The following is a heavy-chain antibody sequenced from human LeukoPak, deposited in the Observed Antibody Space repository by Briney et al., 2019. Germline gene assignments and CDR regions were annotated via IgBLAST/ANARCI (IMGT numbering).Heavy chain of an antibody. Sequence: GGSLRLSCAASGFTFSSYSMNWVRQAPGKGLEWVSSISSSSSYIYYADSVKGRFTISRDSAKNSLYLQMNSLRAEDTAVYYCASPSSPNDAFDIWGQGTMVTVSS. CDR2: ISSSSSYI. CDR1: GFTFSSYS. J-gene: IGHJ3*02. V-gene: IGHV3-21*01. CDR3: ASPSSPNDAFDI. D-gene: IGHD2/OR15-2a*01.